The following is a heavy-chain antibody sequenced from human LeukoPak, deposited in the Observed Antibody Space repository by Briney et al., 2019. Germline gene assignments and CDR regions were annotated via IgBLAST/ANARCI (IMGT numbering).Heavy chain of an antibody. CDR3: ARQQYAAAGGFFDY. V-gene: IGHV4-59*08. D-gene: IGHD6-13*01. Sequence: SETLSLTCTVSGGSISSYYWSWIRQPPGKGLEWIGYIYYSGSTNHNPSLKSQVTISVDTSKNKFSLKLSSVTAADTAVYYCARQQYAAAGGFFDYWGQGTLVTVSS. J-gene: IGHJ4*02. CDR2: IYYSGST. CDR1: GGSISSYY.